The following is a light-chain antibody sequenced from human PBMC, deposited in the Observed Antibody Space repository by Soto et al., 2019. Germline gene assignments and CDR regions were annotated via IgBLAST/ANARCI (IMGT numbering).Light chain of an antibody. V-gene: IGKV3-20*01. CDR1: QSVTSNY. J-gene: IGKJ1*01. CDR2: GAS. CDR3: QLYANSPWT. Sequence: EIVLTQSPGTLYLSPGERATLSCRASQSVTSNYLVWYQQKPGQAPRALIYGASSRDTGIPDRCSGSGSGTDLTLTISRLEPEDCAVYYCQLYANSPWTFGQGTKVEIK.